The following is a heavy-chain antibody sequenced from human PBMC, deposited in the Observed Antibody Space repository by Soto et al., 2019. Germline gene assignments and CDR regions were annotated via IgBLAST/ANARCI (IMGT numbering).Heavy chain of an antibody. V-gene: IGHV3-30*18. CDR3: AKAPGYSSCWDPTYYYYVWTS. J-gene: IGHJ6*02. D-gene: IGHD6-19*01. CDR2: ISYDGSNK. Sequence: QVQLVESGGGVVQPGRSLRLSCAASGFTFSRYGMHWVRQAPGKGLEWVAVISYDGSNKYYSDSVKGRFTISRDNSKNTLYLQMNSLRAEDTAVYYCAKAPGYSSCWDPTYYYYVWTSGAKGPRSPSP. CDR1: GFTFSRYG.